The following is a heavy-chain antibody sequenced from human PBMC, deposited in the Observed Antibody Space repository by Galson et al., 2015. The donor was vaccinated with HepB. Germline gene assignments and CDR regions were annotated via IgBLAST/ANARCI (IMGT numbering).Heavy chain of an antibody. CDR1: GYTFTDYY. V-gene: IGHV1-2*02. J-gene: IGHJ4*02. Sequence: SVKVSCKASGYTFTDYYIQWVRQAPGQGLEWMGWITPKRGDTNYAQTFKGRVTMTRDTSISTAYLEVSGLRSDDTAMYFCARDDGYNSGWGYRGQGTLVTVYS. D-gene: IGHD6-19*01. CDR3: ARDDGYNSGWGY. CDR2: ITPKRGDT.